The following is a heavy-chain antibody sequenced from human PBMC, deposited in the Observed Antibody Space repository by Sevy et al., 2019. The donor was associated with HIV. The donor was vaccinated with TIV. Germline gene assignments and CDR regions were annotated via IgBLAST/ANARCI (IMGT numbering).Heavy chain of an antibody. J-gene: IGHJ5*02. CDR2: IYSGGRT. CDR1: GFTVSSNY. Sequence: GGSLRLSCAASGFTVSSNYMSWVRQAPGKGLEWVSVIYSGGRTYYADSVKGGFTISRDNSKNTRYLQMNSLRAEDTAVYYCARGKITMVRGVKPRNNWFDPWGQGTLVTVSS. CDR3: ARGKITMVRGVKPRNNWFDP. V-gene: IGHV3-66*01. D-gene: IGHD3-10*01.